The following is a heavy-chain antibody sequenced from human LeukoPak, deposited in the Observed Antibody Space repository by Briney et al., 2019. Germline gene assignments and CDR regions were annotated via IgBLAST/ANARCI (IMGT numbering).Heavy chain of an antibody. CDR2: ISGSGGST. Sequence: PGGSLRLSCAASGFTFSSYAMSWVRQAPGKGLEWVSAISGSGGSTYYADSVKGRFTISRDNSKNTLCLQMNSLRAEDTAVYYCAKDSWLIQLWLEYWGQGTLVTVSS. CDR3: AKDSWLIQLWLEY. CDR1: GFTFSSYA. J-gene: IGHJ4*02. D-gene: IGHD5-18*01. V-gene: IGHV3-23*01.